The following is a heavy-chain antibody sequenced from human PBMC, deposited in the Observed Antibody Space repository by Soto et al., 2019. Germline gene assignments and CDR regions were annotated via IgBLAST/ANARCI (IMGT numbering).Heavy chain of an antibody. CDR1: GVSISSGGYY. V-gene: IGHV4-31*02. CDR2: IYHSGRT. CDR3: ARDFYGGFSYGPGDN. J-gene: IGHJ4*02. D-gene: IGHD2-15*01. Sequence: SETLSLTCTVSGVSISSGGYYWGWIRQHPGKGLEWIGNIYHSGRTYYNPSLKSRVIMSVDTSKNHFSLNLNSVTAEDTALYYCARDFYGGFSYGPGDNWGQGTLGTVPQ.